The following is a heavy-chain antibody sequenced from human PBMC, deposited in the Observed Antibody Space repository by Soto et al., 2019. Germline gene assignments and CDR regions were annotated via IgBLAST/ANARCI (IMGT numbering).Heavy chain of an antibody. CDR2: ISSSSGSI. Sequence: PGGSLRLSCAASGFTFSSYSMNWVRQAPGKGLEWVSSISSSSGSIYYADSVKGRFTISRDNSKNTLYLQMNSLRAEDTAVYYCAKDLLAAPGYWGQGTLVTVSS. D-gene: IGHD2-15*01. J-gene: IGHJ4*02. CDR1: GFTFSSYS. V-gene: IGHV3-21*04. CDR3: AKDLLAAPGY.